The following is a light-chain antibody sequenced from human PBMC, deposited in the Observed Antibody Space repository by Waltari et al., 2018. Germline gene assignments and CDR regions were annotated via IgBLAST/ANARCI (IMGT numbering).Light chain of an antibody. V-gene: IGLV2-11*01. J-gene: IGLJ1*01. CDR2: AVR. Sequence: QSALTQPRPVSGSPGQSVPISCTGPSIDVGGYNYVSWYQPHPGKAPQLMIYAVRQRPSGVPDRFSGSKSGNTASLTISGLQAEDEADYYCCSYAGRSIFYVFGTGTKVTVL. CDR3: CSYAGRSIFYV. CDR1: SIDVGGYNY.